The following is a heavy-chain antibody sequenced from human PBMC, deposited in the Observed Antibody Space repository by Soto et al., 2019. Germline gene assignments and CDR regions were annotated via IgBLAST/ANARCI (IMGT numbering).Heavy chain of an antibody. J-gene: IGHJ5*02. Sequence: ASVKVSCKASGYTFTGYYMHRVRQAPGQGLEWMGWINPNSGGTNYAQKFQGRVTMTRDTSISTAYMELSGLRFDDTAVYYCARDYPPDYYDSSGYYFGGWFDLWGQGTLVTVSS. CDR3: ARDYPPDYYDSSGYYFGGWFDL. V-gene: IGHV1-2*02. CDR1: GYTFTGYY. CDR2: INPNSGGT. D-gene: IGHD3-22*01.